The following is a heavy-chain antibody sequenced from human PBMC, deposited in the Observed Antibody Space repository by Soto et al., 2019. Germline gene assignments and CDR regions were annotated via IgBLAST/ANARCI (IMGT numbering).Heavy chain of an antibody. J-gene: IGHJ6*03. Sequence: EVQLLESGGGLVQPGGSLRLSCAGSEFTSSRYALSRVRQAPGAGLEWVSGISGTGDSTYYADCVKGRFTVSRDNSKNTLYLQMHSLRAEHTAVYYCAKYAGNYYHYYYMDVWGKGTTVTVSS. CDR2: ISGTGDST. D-gene: IGHD6-13*01. CDR1: EFTSSRYA. CDR3: AKYAGNYYHYYYMDV. V-gene: IGHV3-23*01.